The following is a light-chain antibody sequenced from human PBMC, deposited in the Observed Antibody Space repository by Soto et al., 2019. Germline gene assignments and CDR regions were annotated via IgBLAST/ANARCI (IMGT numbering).Light chain of an antibody. CDR3: VLYMGRGIWV. Sequence: QAVVTQEPSFSVSPGGTVTLTCGLSSGSVSTSNYPSWYQQTPGQAPRTLIHSTNTRSSGVPDRFSGSILGNKAALTITGAQADDEADYYCVLYMGRGIWVFGGGTKLTVL. CDR1: SGSVSTSNY. J-gene: IGLJ3*02. V-gene: IGLV8-61*01. CDR2: STN.